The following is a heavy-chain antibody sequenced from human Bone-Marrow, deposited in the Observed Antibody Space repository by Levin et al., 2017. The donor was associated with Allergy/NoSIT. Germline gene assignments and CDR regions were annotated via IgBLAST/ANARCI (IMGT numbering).Heavy chain of an antibody. CDR2: IWDDGTNE. V-gene: IGHV3-33*01. CDR1: GFMFNVYG. J-gene: IGHJ3*02. Sequence: PGGSLRLSCVASGFMFNVYGMHWVRQAPGKGLEWVAVIWDDGTNENYADSVKGRFTISRDNSMNTVFLQMNSLRAEDTAVYFCVRVRGEVDAFEIWGQGTLVTVSS. CDR3: VRVRGEVDAFEI.